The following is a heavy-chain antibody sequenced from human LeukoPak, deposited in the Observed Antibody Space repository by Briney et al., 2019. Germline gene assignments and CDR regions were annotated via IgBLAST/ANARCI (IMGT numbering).Heavy chain of an antibody. V-gene: IGHV1-46*01. D-gene: IGHD3-3*01. CDR1: GYTFSSYY. CDR2: INPSGDNR. J-gene: IGHJ4*02. Sequence: GASVKVSCKASGYTFSSYYMHWVRQAPGQGLEWMGIINPSGDNRSYAQKFQGRVTMTRDMSTSTVYMEVSSLRSEDTAVYYCVGAVTNLGVAIPAHWGQGTLVTVSS. CDR3: VGAVTNLGVAIPAH.